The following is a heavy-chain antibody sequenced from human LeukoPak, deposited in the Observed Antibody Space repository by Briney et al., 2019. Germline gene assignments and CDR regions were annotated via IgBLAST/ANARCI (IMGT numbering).Heavy chain of an antibody. Sequence: GGSLRLSCAASGFTVSNNYMSWVRRAAGKGLEWVSLIYSGGGTYYADSVKGRFTISRDNSKNTLYLQMNCLRAEDAAVYYCARNSGELGAWGQGTLVTVSS. CDR3: ARNSGELGA. D-gene: IGHD2-21*01. J-gene: IGHJ5*02. CDR1: GFTVSNNY. CDR2: IYSGGGT. V-gene: IGHV3-53*01.